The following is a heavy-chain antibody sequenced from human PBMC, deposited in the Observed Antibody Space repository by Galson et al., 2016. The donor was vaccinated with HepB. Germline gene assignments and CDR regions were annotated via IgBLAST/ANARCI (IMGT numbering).Heavy chain of an antibody. CDR3: AKGVTKEEPPNWFDP. CDR2: VTASGGNT. V-gene: IGHV3-23*01. J-gene: IGHJ5*02. Sequence: SLRLSCAASGFTFSSYAMSWVRQVPGKGLYWVSSVTASGGNTFYADSVKGRFIISRDNSKNTLYLQMNTLRAEDTAIYYCAKGVTKEEPPNWFDPWGQGTLVTVSS. D-gene: IGHD1-26*01. CDR1: GFTFSSYA.